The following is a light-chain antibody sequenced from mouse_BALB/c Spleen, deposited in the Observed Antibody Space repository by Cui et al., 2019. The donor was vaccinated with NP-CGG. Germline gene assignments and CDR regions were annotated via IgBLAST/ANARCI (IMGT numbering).Light chain of an antibody. J-gene: IGLJ1*01. CDR3: ALWYSNHWV. V-gene: IGLV1*01. CDR1: TGAVTTSNY. CDR2: GTN. Sequence: AVLTPETAPTTSPGGTVTLTCRSSTGAVTTSNYANWVQEKPDHLFTGLIGGTNNRAPGVPARFSGSLIGDKAALTITGAQTEDEAIYFCALWYSNHWVFGGGTKLTVL.